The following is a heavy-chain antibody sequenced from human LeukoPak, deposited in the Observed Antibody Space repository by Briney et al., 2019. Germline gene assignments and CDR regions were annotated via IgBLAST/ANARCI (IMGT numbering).Heavy chain of an antibody. V-gene: IGHV4-59*01. CDR1: GGSISSYY. Sequence: PSETLSLTCTVSGGSISSYYWSWIRQPPGKGLEWIGYIYYSGSTNYNPSLKSRVTISADTSKNQFSLKLSSVTAADTAVYYCARLPGILYYYYGMDVWGQGTTVTVSS. CDR2: IYYSGST. CDR3: ARLPGILYYYYGMDV. J-gene: IGHJ6*02. D-gene: IGHD5-18*01.